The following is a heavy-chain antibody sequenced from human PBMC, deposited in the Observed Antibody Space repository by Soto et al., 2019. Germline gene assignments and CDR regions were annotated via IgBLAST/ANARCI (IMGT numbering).Heavy chain of an antibody. D-gene: IGHD3-9*01. J-gene: IGHJ2*01. CDR1: GGSFSGYY. CDR3: ARESHDILTGPPWVWYFDL. V-gene: IGHV4-34*01. Sequence: QVQLQQWGAGPLRPLETLSLTCGVSGGSFSGYYWSWIRQSPGKGLGWIGEINDRGSINYNPSLKSRGSISVDTSKNHYSLNLRSVTAADTAVYYCARESHDILTGPPWVWYFDLWGRGTLVTVSS. CDR2: INDRGSI.